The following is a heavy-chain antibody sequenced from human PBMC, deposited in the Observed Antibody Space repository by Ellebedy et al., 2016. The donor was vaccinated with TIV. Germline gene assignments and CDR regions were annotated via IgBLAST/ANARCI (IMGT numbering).Heavy chain of an antibody. CDR3: ATSLLTIFGVLIKYYFDY. CDR1: GFTFSSYA. J-gene: IGHJ4*02. CDR2: ISGSGDST. Sequence: GESLKISXAASGFTFSSYAMSWVRQAPGKGLEWVSAISGSGDSTYYADSVKGRFTISRDNSKNTLYLQMNSLRAGDTAVYYCATSLLTIFGVLIKYYFDYWGQGTLVTVSS. D-gene: IGHD3-3*01. V-gene: IGHV3-23*01.